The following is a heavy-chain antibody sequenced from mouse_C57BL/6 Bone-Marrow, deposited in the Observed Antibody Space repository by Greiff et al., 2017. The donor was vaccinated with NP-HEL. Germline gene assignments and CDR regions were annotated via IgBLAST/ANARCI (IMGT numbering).Heavy chain of an antibody. J-gene: IGHJ1*03. D-gene: IGHD1-1*01. CDR2: INPNNGGT. CDR1: GYTFTDYY. V-gene: IGHV1-26*01. Sequence: DVKLQESGPELVKPGASVKISCKASGYTFTDYYMNWVKQSHGKSLEWIGDINPNNGGTSYNQKFKGKATLTVDKSSSTAYMELRSLTSEDSAVYYCARILGSYYYGSSHWYFDVWGTGTTVTVSS. CDR3: ARILGSYYYGSSHWYFDV.